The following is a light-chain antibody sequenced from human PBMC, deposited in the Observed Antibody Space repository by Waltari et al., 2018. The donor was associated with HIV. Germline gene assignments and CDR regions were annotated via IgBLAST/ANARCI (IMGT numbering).Light chain of an antibody. CDR3: YSAADKNVL. Sequence: QSALTQPPSASGSPGQSVTISCTGTSSDVGGYNYVSWYQQHPGKAPKLMIYEVSKRPSGVPDRFSGSSSGTTVTLTISGAQVEDEADYFCYSAADKNVLFGGGTKLTVL. V-gene: IGLV2-8*01. CDR2: EVS. J-gene: IGLJ2*01. CDR1: SSDVGGYNY.